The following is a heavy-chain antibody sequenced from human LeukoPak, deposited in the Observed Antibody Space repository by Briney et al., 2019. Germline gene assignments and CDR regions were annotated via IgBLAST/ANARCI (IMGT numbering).Heavy chain of an antibody. CDR3: AREVGGNFDY. CDR1: GSSVSSGSSY. CDR2: IYYSGST. Sequence: SETLSLTCTVSGSSVSSGSSYWSWIRQPPGKGLEWIGYIYYSGSTNYNPSLKSRLTISVDTSKNQFSLKLSSVTAADTAVYYCAREVGGNFDYWGQGTLVTVSS. J-gene: IGHJ4*02. V-gene: IGHV4-61*01.